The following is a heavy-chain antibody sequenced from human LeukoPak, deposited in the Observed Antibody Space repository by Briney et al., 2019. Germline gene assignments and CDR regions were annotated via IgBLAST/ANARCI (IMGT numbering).Heavy chain of an antibody. CDR3: AREACSDGVCYFEY. D-gene: IGHD2-8*01. Sequence: SVKVSCKASGYTFTNYGFSWVRQAPGEGLEWMGWISAYNGDTKYAQKFQGRVTITTDTSATTVYMELGSLRFDGAAVYYCAREACSDGVCYFEYWGQGTLVTVSS. CDR2: ISAYNGDT. J-gene: IGHJ4*02. V-gene: IGHV1-18*01. CDR1: GYTFTNYG.